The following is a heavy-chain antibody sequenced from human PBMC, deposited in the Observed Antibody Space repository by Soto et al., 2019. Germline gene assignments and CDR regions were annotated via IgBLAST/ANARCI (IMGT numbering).Heavy chain of an antibody. CDR3: ARGLNVYYFDF. D-gene: IGHD3-16*01. CDR2: INAGNVNT. CDR1: GYTFTSYA. V-gene: IGHV1-3*01. J-gene: IGHJ4*02. Sequence: ASVKVSCKASGYTFTSYAMHWVRQAPGQRLEWMGWINAGNVNTKYSQKFQGRVTITRDTSASTAYMELSSLSSEDTAVYYCARGLNVYYFDFWGQGTLVTVSS.